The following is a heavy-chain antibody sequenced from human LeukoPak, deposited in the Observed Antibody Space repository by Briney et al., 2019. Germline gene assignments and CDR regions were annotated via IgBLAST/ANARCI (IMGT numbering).Heavy chain of an antibody. Sequence: PGGSLRLSCAASGFTFSNAWMSWVRQAPGKGLEWVGRIKSKTDGGTTDYAAPVKGRFTISRDDSKNTLYLQMNSLKTEDTAVYYCTTAIVVVISQFDYWGQGTLVTVSS. V-gene: IGHV3-15*01. J-gene: IGHJ4*02. CDR2: IKSKTDGGTT. D-gene: IGHD3-22*01. CDR3: TTAIVVVISQFDY. CDR1: GFTFSNAW.